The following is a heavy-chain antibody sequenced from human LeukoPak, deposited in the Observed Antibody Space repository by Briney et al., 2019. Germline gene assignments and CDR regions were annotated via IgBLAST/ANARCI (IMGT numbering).Heavy chain of an antibody. Sequence: ASVTVSCKASGGTFSSYAISWVRQAPGQGLEWMGGIIPIFGTANYAQKFQGRVTITADESTSTAYMELSSLRSEDTAVYYCARESVICSSTGCYSAWGQGTLVTVSS. J-gene: IGHJ4*02. CDR2: IIPIFGTA. CDR3: ARESVICSSTGCYSA. CDR1: GGTFSSYA. V-gene: IGHV1-69*13. D-gene: IGHD2-2*02.